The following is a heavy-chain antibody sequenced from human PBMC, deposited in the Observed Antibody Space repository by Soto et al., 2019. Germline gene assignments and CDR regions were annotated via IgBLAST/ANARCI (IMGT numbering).Heavy chain of an antibody. V-gene: IGHV1-18*01. J-gene: IGHJ4*02. D-gene: IGHD4-17*01. CDR3: ARDSGNFGVGPYCFDH. Sequence: QVQLVQSGAEVKKPGASVKVSCKASGYNFNNYGISWVRQARGQGLEWMGWISGYNGDTDYAHNFKGRLTMTTDTSTSTAYMGLRSLTSDDTAVFFSARDSGNFGVGPYCFDHWGQGTLSTVS. CDR2: ISGYNGDT. CDR1: GYNFNNYG.